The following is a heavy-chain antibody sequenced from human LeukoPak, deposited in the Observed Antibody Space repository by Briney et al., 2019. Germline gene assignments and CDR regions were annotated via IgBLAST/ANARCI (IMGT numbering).Heavy chain of an antibody. J-gene: IGHJ4*02. CDR3: ARSGYSYGTPHDY. CDR1: GFIFRSYE. CDR2: ISSSGSTI. V-gene: IGHV3-48*03. D-gene: IGHD5-18*01. Sequence: PGGSLRLSCAASGFIFRSYEMNWVRQAPGKGLEWVSYISSSGSTIYYADSVKGRFTLSRDNAKNSLYLQMNSLRAEDTAVYYCARSGYSYGTPHDYWGQGTLVTVSS.